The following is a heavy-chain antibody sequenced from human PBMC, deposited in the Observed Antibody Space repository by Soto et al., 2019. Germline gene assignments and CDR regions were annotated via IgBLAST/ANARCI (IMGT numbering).Heavy chain of an antibody. CDR1: GFTFSSYS. V-gene: IGHV3-48*02. CDR3: ARTNVDTAMADDC. D-gene: IGHD5-18*01. CDR2: ISSGSVTM. J-gene: IGHJ4*02. Sequence: EVQLVESGGGLVQPGGSLRLSCSASGFTFSSYSMNLVRQAPGKGLEWVSYISSGSVTMYYADSVKGRFTISRDNAKDSLYLQMNSLRDEDTAVYYCARTNVDTAMADDCWGQGTLVTVSS.